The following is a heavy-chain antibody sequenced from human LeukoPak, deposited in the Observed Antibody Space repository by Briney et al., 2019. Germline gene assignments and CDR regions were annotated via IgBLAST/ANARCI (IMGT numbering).Heavy chain of an antibody. CDR3: ARDFGDSGGFDY. J-gene: IGHJ4*02. D-gene: IGHD3-22*01. V-gene: IGHV1-46*01. Sequence: ASVKVSCKAFGYTFTSNYMHWVRQAPGQGPEWMGVISPSGGSTTYAQKFQGRVTLTRDMSTSTDYLELSSLRSEDTAVYYCARDFGDSGGFDYWGQGALVTVSS. CDR2: ISPSGGST. CDR1: GYTFTSNY.